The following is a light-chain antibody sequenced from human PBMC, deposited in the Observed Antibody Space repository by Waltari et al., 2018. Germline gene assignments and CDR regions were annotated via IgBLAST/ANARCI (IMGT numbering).Light chain of an antibody. CDR3: AAWDDSLNAYV. J-gene: IGLJ1*01. V-gene: IGLV1-44*01. CDR1: RSNVGSNT. CDR2: RNN. Sequence: QSVLTQPPSASGTPGRTVTISCSGSRSNVGSNTVNWFQHVPGTAPKLLIYRNNQRPPGVPDRCSASKSGPSASLAISGLQSEDEADYYCAAWDDSLNAYVFGTGTQVPVL.